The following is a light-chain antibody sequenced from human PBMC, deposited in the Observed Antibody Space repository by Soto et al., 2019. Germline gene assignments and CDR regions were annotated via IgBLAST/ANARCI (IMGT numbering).Light chain of an antibody. V-gene: IGLV2-14*01. CDR2: EVS. Sequence: QSALTQSASVSGSPGQSITISCTGTSSDVGGYNYVSWYQQHPGKAPKLMIYEVSNRPSGVSNRFSGSKSGNTASLTISGLQAEDEADYYCSSYTSSSTLDVFGTGTKVTV. J-gene: IGLJ1*01. CDR1: SSDVGGYNY. CDR3: SSYTSSSTLDV.